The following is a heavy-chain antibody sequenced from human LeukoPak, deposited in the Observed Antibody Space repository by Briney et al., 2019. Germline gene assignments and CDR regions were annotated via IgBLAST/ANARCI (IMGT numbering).Heavy chain of an antibody. D-gene: IGHD3-22*01. V-gene: IGHV3-23*01. CDR2: ISGSGDST. J-gene: IGHJ4*02. CDR3: AAYYYDSSQVIEFDY. CDR1: GFTFSSYA. Sequence: GGYLRLSCAASGFTFSSYAMSWVRQAPGKGLEWVSAISGSGDSTYYADSVKGRFTISRDNSKNTLYLQMNGLRAEDTAVYYCAAYYYDSSQVIEFDYWGQGTLVTVSS.